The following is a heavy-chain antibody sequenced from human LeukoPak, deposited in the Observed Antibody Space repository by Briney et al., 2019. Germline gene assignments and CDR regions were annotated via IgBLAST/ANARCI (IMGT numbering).Heavy chain of an antibody. J-gene: IGHJ4*02. CDR3: ARPGQGYSSGWYFDY. CDR2: IYPGDSDT. Sequence: GESLKISCKGSGYSFTSYWIGWVRQMPGKGLEWVGIIYPGDSDTRYSPSFQGQVTISADKSISTAYLQWSSLKASDTAMYYCARPGQGYSSGWYFDYWGQGTLVTVSS. V-gene: IGHV5-51*01. CDR1: GYSFTSYW. D-gene: IGHD6-19*01.